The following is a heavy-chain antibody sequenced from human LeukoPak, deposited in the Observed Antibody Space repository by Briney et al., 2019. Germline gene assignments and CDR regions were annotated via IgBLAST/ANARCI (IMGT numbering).Heavy chain of an antibody. Sequence: GGSLRLSCAASGFTFSSYSMNWVRQAAGKGLEWVSSISSSSSYIYYADSVKGRFTISRDNAKNSLYLQMNSLRAEDTAVYYCARGMATEAFDIWGQGTMVTVSS. J-gene: IGHJ3*02. D-gene: IGHD5-24*01. CDR1: GFTFSSYS. CDR3: ARGMATEAFDI. V-gene: IGHV3-21*01. CDR2: ISSSSSYI.